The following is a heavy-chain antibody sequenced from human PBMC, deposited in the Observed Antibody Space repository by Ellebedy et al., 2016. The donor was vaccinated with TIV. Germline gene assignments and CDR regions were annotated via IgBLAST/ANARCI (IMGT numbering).Heavy chain of an antibody. J-gene: IGHJ4*02. CDR1: GYTFTGYY. Sequence: ASVKVSCKASGYTFTGYYMHWVRQAPGQGLEWMGWISAYNGNTNYAQKLQGRVTMTTDTSTSTAYMELRSLRSDDTAVYYCARDRLTGTTSNDYWGQGTLVTVSS. CDR3: ARDRLTGTTSNDY. D-gene: IGHD1-7*01. CDR2: ISAYNGNT. V-gene: IGHV1-18*04.